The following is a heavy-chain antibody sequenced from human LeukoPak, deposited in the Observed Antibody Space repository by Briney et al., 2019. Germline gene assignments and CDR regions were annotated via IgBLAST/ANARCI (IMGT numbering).Heavy chain of an antibody. D-gene: IGHD3-10*01. CDR1: GGSISSGSYY. J-gene: IGHJ4*02. CDR3: ARDGYGSGSYSFDY. CDR2: IYTSGST. V-gene: IGHV4-61*02. Sequence: PSQTLSLTCTVSGGSISSGSYYWSWIRQPAGKGLEWIGRIYTSGSTNYNPSLKSRVTISVDTSKNQFSLKLSSVTAADTAVYYCARDGYGSGSYSFDYWGQGTLVTVSS.